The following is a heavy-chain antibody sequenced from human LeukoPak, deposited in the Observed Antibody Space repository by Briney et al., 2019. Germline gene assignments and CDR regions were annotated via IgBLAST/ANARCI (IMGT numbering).Heavy chain of an antibody. CDR1: GGSISSYF. D-gene: IGHD1-14*01. CDR3: ARNHHCPTYYYYCYYMDV. J-gene: IGHJ6*03. V-gene: IGHV4-59*01. Sequence: SEALSLTCTVSGGSISSYFWSWIRQPPGKGLEWIGYIYYSGSTNYNPSLKSRVTISVDTSKNQFSLKLSSVTAADTVVYYCARNHHCPTYYYYCYYMDVWGKGTTVTVSS. CDR2: IYYSGST.